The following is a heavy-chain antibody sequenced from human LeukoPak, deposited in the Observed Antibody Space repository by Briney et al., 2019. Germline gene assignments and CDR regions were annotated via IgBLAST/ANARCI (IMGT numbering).Heavy chain of an antibody. Sequence: GGSLRLSCAASGFTFSSYGMQWFRQAPDKGLEWVAAISNDGSNKYYADSVKGRFTMSRDNSKNTLYLQMNSLRAEDTAVYYCAKTTTGYSSGRYPGWPVDYWGQGTLVTVSS. J-gene: IGHJ4*02. CDR3: AKTTTGYSSGRYPGWPVDY. D-gene: IGHD6-19*01. V-gene: IGHV3-30*18. CDR2: ISNDGSNK. CDR1: GFTFSSYG.